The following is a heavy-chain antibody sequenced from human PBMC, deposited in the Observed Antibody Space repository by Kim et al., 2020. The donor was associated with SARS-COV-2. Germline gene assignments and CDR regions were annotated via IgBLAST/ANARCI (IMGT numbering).Heavy chain of an antibody. Sequence: GGSLRLSCAASGFTFSSYSMNWVRQAPGKGLEWVSYISSSSSTIYYADSVKGRFTISRDNAKNSVYLQMNSLRAEDTAVYYCARTGVVAFDIWGKGTMVTVSS. CDR1: GFTFSSYS. D-gene: IGHD7-27*01. CDR3: ARTGVVAFDI. V-gene: IGHV3-48*04. CDR2: ISSSSSTI. J-gene: IGHJ3*02.